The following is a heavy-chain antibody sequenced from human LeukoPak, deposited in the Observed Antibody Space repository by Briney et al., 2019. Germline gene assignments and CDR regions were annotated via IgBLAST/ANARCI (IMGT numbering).Heavy chain of an antibody. CDR3: AASSAAAAGMTDFDY. V-gene: IGHV1-58*02. CDR1: GFTFTSSA. D-gene: IGHD6-13*01. CDR2: IVVGSGST. J-gene: IGHJ4*02. Sequence: SVKVSCKASGFTFTSSAMQWVRQARGQRLEWIGWIVVGSGSTNYAQKFQERVTITRDMSTSTAYMELSSLRSEDTAVYYCAASSAAAAGMTDFDYWGQGTLVTVSS.